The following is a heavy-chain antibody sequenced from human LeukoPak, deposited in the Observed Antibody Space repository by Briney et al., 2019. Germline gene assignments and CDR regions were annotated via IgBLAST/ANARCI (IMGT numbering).Heavy chain of an antibody. CDR3: ARHYGEFDY. CDR1: GFTFSDYY. Sequence: GGSLRFSCAASGFTFSDYYMSWIRQAPGKGLEWGSYISSSCSTIYYADSVKGRFTISRDNAKNSLYLRRNSLRAEDTPVYYCARHYGEFDYWGQGTLVTVSS. V-gene: IGHV3-11*04. J-gene: IGHJ4*02. CDR2: ISSSCSTI. D-gene: IGHD4-17*01.